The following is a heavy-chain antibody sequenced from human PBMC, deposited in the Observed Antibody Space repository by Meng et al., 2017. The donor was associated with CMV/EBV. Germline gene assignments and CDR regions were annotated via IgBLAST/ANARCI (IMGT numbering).Heavy chain of an antibody. CDR1: GSRFSDHY. Sequence: QWQLGQPGAGGTSPGASVKVSCQTSGSRFSDHYMHWVRQAPGQGLEWMGWIYPNSGGTHYAQKFQDRVTMTRDTSISTVYLELSRLTSDDTAVYYCVRDHNWGPDYWGQGTLVTVSS. CDR3: VRDHNWGPDY. V-gene: IGHV1-2*02. D-gene: IGHD1-1*01. J-gene: IGHJ4*02. CDR2: IYPNSGGT.